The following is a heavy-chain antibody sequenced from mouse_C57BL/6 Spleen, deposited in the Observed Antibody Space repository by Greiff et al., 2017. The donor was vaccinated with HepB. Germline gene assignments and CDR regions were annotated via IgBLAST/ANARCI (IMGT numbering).Heavy chain of an antibody. CDR2: IYPRDGST. CDR1: GYTFTDHT. D-gene: IGHD2-3*01. V-gene: IGHV1-78*01. Sequence: QVQLKESDAELVKPGASVKISCKVSGYTFTDHTIHWMKQRPEQGLEWIGYIYPRDGSTKYNEKFKGKATLTADKSSSTAYMQLNSLTSEDSAVYFCARWGIYDGYYAVFDYWGQGTTLTVSS. J-gene: IGHJ2*01. CDR3: ARWGIYDGYYAVFDY.